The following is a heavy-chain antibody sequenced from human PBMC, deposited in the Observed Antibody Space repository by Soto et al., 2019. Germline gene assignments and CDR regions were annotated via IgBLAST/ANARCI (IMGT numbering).Heavy chain of an antibody. CDR2: ISAYNGDT. V-gene: IGHV1-18*01. Sequence: QDQLVQSGGEVKKLGASVKVSCKASGYSFTNYGITWVRQAPGQGFEWMGWISAYNGDTNYVQKLQGRVTMTTDASTSTAYLELRSLRSDDTAVYYCARDRGVAPPVAGNTHYYYYMDVWGKGTTVTVSS. CDR3: ARDRGVAPPVAGNTHYYYYMDV. CDR1: GYSFTNYG. J-gene: IGHJ6*03. D-gene: IGHD6-19*01.